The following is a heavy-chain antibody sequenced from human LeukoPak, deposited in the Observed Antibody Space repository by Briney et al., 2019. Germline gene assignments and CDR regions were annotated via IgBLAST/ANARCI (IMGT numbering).Heavy chain of an antibody. CDR2: IYYSGST. V-gene: IGHV4-39*07. D-gene: IGHD3-10*01. J-gene: IGHJ6*02. Sequence: SETLSLTCTVSGGSISSSSYYWGWIRQPPGKGLEWIGSIYYSGSTYYNPSLKSRVTMSVDTSKNQFSLKLSSVTAADTAVYYCARDQLYYYYGMGVWGQGTTVTVSS. CDR3: ARDQLYYYYGMGV. CDR1: GGSISSSSYY.